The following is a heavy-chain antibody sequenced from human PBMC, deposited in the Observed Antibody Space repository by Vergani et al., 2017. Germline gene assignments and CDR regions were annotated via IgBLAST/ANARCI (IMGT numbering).Heavy chain of an antibody. J-gene: IGHJ3*02. CDR1: GYTFTSYY. CDR2: INPSGGST. V-gene: IGHV1-46*01. CDR3: ARIPAITGHRWAFDI. Sequence: QVQLVQSGAEVKKPGASVKVSCKASGYTFTSYYMHWVRQAPGQGLEWMGIINPSGGSTSYAQKFQGRVTMTRDTSTSTVYMELSSLRSEDTAVYYCARIPAITGHRWAFDIWGQGTMVTVSS. D-gene: IGHD1-20*01.